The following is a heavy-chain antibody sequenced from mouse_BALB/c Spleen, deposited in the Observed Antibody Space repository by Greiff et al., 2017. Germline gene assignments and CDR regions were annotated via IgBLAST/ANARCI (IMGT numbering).Heavy chain of an antibody. D-gene: IGHD3-3*01. J-gene: IGHJ4*01. CDR2: IRNKANGYTT. Sequence: EVMLVESGGGLVQPGGSLRLSCATSGFTFTDYYMSWVRQPPGKALEWLGFIRNKANGYTTEYSASVKGRFTISRDNSQSILYLQMNTLRAEDSATYYCARDWGTDYAMDYWGQGTSVTVSS. V-gene: IGHV7-3*02. CDR3: ARDWGTDYAMDY. CDR1: GFTFTDYY.